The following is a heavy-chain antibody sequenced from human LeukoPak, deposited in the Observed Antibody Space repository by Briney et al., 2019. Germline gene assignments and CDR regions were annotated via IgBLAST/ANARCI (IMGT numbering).Heavy chain of an antibody. CDR1: GFTFSTYG. J-gene: IGHJ4*02. D-gene: IGHD6-6*01. CDR2: IRYDGSNE. CDR3: ANLARPLHY. Sequence: GGSLRLSCVASGFTFSTYGMHWVRQAPGKGLEWVAFIRYDGSNEYLDSVKGRFTISRDNSKNTLYLQMNSLKPEDTAVYYCANLARPLHYWGQGALVTVSS. V-gene: IGHV3-30*02.